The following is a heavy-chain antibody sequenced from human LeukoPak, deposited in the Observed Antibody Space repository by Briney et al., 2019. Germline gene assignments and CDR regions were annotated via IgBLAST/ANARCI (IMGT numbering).Heavy chain of an antibody. CDR2: ISGSAGST. CDR3: AKGYDSSGYYYFDY. J-gene: IGHJ4*02. V-gene: IGHV3-23*01. Sequence: PGGSLRLSCAASGFTFSSYAMSWVRQAPGKGLEWVSAISGSAGSTYYADSVKGRFTISRDNSKNTLYLQMNSLRAEDTAVYYCAKGYDSSGYYYFDYWGQGTLVTVSS. CDR1: GFTFSSYA. D-gene: IGHD3-22*01.